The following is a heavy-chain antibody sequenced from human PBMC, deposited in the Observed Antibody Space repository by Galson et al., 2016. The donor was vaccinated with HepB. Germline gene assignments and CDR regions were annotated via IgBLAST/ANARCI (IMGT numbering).Heavy chain of an antibody. Sequence: TLSLTCTVSGGSFSNSSYYWSWFRQPAGKGLEWIGRTYSSGSTNFNPSLESRLTISVDTSKNQFSLRVSSVTAADTAVYYCGREAGFFGHYYGMDVWGKGPTVTVSS. V-gene: IGHV4-61*02. J-gene: IGHJ6*04. CDR2: TYSSGST. CDR1: GGSFSNSSYY. D-gene: IGHD3-3*01. CDR3: GREAGFFGHYYGMDV.